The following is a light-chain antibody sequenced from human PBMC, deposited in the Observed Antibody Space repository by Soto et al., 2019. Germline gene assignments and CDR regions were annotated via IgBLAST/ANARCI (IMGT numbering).Light chain of an antibody. Sequence: QSALTQPPSASGSPGQSVTISCTGTSSDIGAYNSVSWYQHHPGKAPKLVIYEVSKGPSGVPDRFSGSKSGNTASLTVSGLQAEDEADYFCCSYAGSYTVLFGGGTKLTVL. J-gene: IGLJ2*01. CDR1: SSDIGAYNS. CDR2: EVS. V-gene: IGLV2-8*01. CDR3: CSYAGSYTVL.